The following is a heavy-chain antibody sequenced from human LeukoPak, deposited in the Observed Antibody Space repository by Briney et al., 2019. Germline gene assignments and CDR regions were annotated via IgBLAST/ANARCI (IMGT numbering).Heavy chain of an antibody. CDR1: GFTFSSNY. V-gene: IGHV3-66*01. Sequence: GGSLRLSCAASGFTFSSNYMSWVRQAPGKGLEWVSVIYSGGNTYYADSVKGRFTISRDNSKNTLYLQMNSLRAEDTAVYYCARGGGYSSPRWFDPWGQGTLVTVSS. CDR3: ARGGGYSSPRWFDP. D-gene: IGHD6-13*01. CDR2: IYSGGNT. J-gene: IGHJ5*02.